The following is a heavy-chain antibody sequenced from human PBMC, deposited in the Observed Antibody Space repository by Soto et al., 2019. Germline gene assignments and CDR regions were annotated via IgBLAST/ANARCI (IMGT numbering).Heavy chain of an antibody. J-gene: IGHJ5*02. D-gene: IGHD3-16*01. CDR1: GYSISSGYY. CDR2: IYHSGST. CDR3: ARAAKRGGVTDNWFDP. V-gene: IGHV4-38-2*01. Sequence: PSETLSLTCAVSGYSISSGYYWGWIRQPPGKGLEWIGSIYHSGSTYYNPSLKSRVTISVDTSKNQFSLKLNSVTAADTAVYYCARAAKRGGVTDNWFDPWGRGTLVTVS.